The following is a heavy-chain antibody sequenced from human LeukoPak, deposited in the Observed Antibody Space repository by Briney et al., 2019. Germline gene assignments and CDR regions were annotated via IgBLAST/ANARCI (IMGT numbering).Heavy chain of an antibody. D-gene: IGHD3-3*01. Sequence: ASVKVSCKASGYTFTSYGISWVRQAPGQGLEWMGWISAYNGNTNYAQKLQGRVTMTTDTSTSTAYMELRSLRSDDTAVYYCARTNPDEWLFWIPSYYYYYYGMEVWGQGTTVTVTS. CDR3: ARTNPDEWLFWIPSYYYYYYGMEV. CDR2: ISAYNGNT. CDR1: GYTFTSYG. V-gene: IGHV1-18*01. J-gene: IGHJ6*02.